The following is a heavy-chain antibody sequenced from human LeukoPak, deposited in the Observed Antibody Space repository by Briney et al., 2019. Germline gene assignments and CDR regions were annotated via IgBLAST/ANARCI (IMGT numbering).Heavy chain of an antibody. J-gene: IGHJ3*02. CDR3: ARVSYYYYGSGSYSQDAFDI. Sequence: PGGSLRLSCAASGFTFSSYRMSWVRQAPGKGLEWVANIKQDGSEKYYVDSVKGRFTISRDNAKNSLYLQMNSLRAEDTAVYYCARVSYYYYGSGSYSQDAFDIWGQGTMVTVSS. CDR1: GFTFSSYR. CDR2: IKQDGSEK. D-gene: IGHD3-10*01. V-gene: IGHV3-7*01.